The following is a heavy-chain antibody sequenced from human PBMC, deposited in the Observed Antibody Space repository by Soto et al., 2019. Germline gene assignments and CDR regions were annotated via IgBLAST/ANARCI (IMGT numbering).Heavy chain of an antibody. V-gene: IGHV3-74*01. Sequence: GGSLRLSCAASGFTFSSYEMNWVRQAPGKGLVWVSRINSDGSTTNYADSVRGRFTISRDNAKNTLYLQMDSLRVEDTAVYYCARALTGTFDYWGHGALVTVSS. J-gene: IGHJ4*01. CDR1: GFTFSSYE. CDR3: ARALTGTFDY. CDR2: INSDGSTT. D-gene: IGHD2-8*02.